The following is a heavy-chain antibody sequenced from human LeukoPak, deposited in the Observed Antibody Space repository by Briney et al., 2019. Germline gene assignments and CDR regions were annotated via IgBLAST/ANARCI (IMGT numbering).Heavy chain of an antibody. CDR2: IYYSGST. D-gene: IGHD4-23*01. V-gene: IGHV4-34*01. Sequence: SETLSLTCAVYGGSFSGYYWSWIRQPPGKGLEWIGSIYYSGSTYYNPSLKSRVTISVDTSKNQFSLKLSSVTAADTAVYYCATFGRGNSRHFDYWGQGTLVTASS. CDR1: GGSFSGYY. CDR3: ATFGRGNSRHFDY. J-gene: IGHJ4*02.